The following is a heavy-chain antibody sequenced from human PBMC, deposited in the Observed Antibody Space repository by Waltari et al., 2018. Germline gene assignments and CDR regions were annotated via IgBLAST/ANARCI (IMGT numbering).Heavy chain of an antibody. D-gene: IGHD6-19*01. CDR2: IYQSGST. Sequence: QVQLQASGPGLVKPSETLSLTCAVSGSSISSGYSWGWIRQPPGKGLEWIGSIYQSGSTYYNPSLKSRVTISVDTSKNQFSLKLSSVTAADTAVYYCARGSGWHEGIDYWGQGTLVTVSS. CDR3: ARGSGWHEGIDY. V-gene: IGHV4-38-2*01. CDR1: GSSISSGYS. J-gene: IGHJ4*02.